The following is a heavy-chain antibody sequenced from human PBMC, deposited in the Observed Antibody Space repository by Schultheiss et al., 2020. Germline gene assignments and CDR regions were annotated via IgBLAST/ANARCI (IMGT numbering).Heavy chain of an antibody. D-gene: IGHD5-12*01. CDR2: FDPEDGET. CDR1: GYTLTELS. Sequence: ASVKVSCKVSGYTLTELSMHWVRQAPGKGLEWMGGFDPEDGETIYAQKFQGRVTMTEDTSTDTAYVELSSLRSEDTAVYYCATRRGWLRIEIEFDYWGQGSLVIVAS. J-gene: IGHJ4*02. CDR3: ATRRGWLRIEIEFDY. V-gene: IGHV1-24*01.